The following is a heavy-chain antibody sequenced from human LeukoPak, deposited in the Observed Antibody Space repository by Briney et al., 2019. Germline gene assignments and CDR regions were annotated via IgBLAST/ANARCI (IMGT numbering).Heavy chain of an antibody. V-gene: IGHV3-74*01. J-gene: IGHJ4*02. CDR3: VRDGDDFNFDY. CDR1: GFTFSNHW. CDR2: VNKDGGYT. D-gene: IGHD5-24*01. Sequence: GGSLRLSCAASGFTFSNHWTHWVRQAPGKGLVWVSRVNKDGGYTNYADSVKGRFTISRDNAKNTVYLQMLSLRAGDTAVYYCVRDGDDFNFDYWGQGSLVAISS.